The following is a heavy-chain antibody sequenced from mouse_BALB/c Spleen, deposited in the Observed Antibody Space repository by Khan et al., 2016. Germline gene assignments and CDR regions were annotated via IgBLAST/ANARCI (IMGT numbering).Heavy chain of an antibody. CDR2: ISYSGST. J-gene: IGHJ3*01. D-gene: IGHD2-14*01. CDR3: ARRGEYRYDGTWFAY. CDR1: GYSITSDYA. V-gene: IGHV3-2*02. Sequence: EVQLQESGPGLVKPSQSLSLTCTVTGYSITSDYAWNWIRQFPGNKLEWMGYISYSGSTGYNPSLKSRISITRETSKNQFFLQLNSVTTEDKATYYCARRGEYRYDGTWFAYWGQGTLVTVSA.